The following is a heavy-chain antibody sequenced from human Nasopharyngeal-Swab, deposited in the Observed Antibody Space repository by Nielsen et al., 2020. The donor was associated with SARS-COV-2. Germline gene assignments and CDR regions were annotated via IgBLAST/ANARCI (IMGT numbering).Heavy chain of an antibody. V-gene: IGHV4-39*01. Sequence: PGKGLEWIGSIYYAGSSSYSGRTYYNPSLENRVTISVDTSKNRFSLKVNSVTAADTAVYYCAGHQDDFWSGYFVFDCWGQGALVTVSS. J-gene: IGHJ4*02. CDR2: IYYAGSSSYSGRT. D-gene: IGHD3-3*01. CDR3: AGHQDDFWSGYFVFDC.